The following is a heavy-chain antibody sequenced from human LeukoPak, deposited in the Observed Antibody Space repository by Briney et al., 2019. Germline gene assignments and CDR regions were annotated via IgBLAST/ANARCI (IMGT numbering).Heavy chain of an antibody. D-gene: IGHD3-22*01. Sequence: SETLSLTCTVSGYSISTGYYWDWIRPPAGKGLEWIGRIYTSGSTNYNPSLKSRVTMSVDTSKNQFSLKLSSVTAADTAVYYCARDRLTYYYDGSGDWFDPWGQGTLVTVSS. V-gene: IGHV4-4*07. CDR3: ARDRLTYYYDGSGDWFDP. CDR2: IYTSGST. CDR1: GYSISTGYY. J-gene: IGHJ5*02.